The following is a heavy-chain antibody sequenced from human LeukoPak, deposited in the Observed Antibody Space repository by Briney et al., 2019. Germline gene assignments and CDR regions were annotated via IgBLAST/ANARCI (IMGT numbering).Heavy chain of an antibody. J-gene: IGHJ4*02. CDR3: AREDPNWGSIQLDY. CDR2: IIPIFGTA. CDR1: GGTFSSYA. Sequence: GASVKVSCKASGGTFSSYAISWVRQAPGQGLEWMGGIIPIFGTANYAQKFQGRVTITADESTSTAYMELSSLRSEDTAVYYCAREDPNWGSIQLDYWGQGTLVTVSS. V-gene: IGHV1-69*01. D-gene: IGHD7-27*01.